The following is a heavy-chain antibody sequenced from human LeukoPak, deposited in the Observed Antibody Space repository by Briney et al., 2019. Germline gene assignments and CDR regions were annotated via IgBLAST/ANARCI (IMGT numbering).Heavy chain of an antibody. CDR3: AKTYDSTDY. CDR2: ISGSGSRR. D-gene: IGHD3-22*01. V-gene: IGHV3-23*01. Sequence: GGSLRLSCAASGFTFSKYGMNWVRQAPGKGLEWVSNISGSGSRRYYVDSVKGRFTIPRDNSKNTLYLQMNSLRAEDTAIYYCAKTYDSTDYWGQGTLVTVSS. CDR1: GFTFSKYG. J-gene: IGHJ4*02.